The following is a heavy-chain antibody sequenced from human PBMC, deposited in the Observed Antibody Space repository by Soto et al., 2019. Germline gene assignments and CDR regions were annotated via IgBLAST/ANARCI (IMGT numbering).Heavy chain of an antibody. CDR3: AKELQAYGDYDYYCYGLDV. D-gene: IGHD4-17*01. V-gene: IGHV3-30*18. Sequence: QLVESGGGVVPPGASLRLSCAASGFTFSTFGMHWVRQTPGKGLEWVAVISYDGNNKVYADSVKGRFTISRDNFKNTVDLVMNNLKVDDTAVYDCAKELQAYGDYDYYCYGLDVWGQGATVSVSS. CDR2: ISYDGNNK. J-gene: IGHJ6*02. CDR1: GFTFSTFG.